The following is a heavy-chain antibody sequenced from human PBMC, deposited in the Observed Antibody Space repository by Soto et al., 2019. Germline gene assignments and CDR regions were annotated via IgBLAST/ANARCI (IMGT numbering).Heavy chain of an antibody. V-gene: IGHV3-13*01. J-gene: IGHJ6*02. CDR2: IGTAGDT. D-gene: IGHD2-2*01. Sequence: PGGSLRLSCAASGFTFSSYDMHWVRQATGKGLEWVSAIGTAGDTYYPGSVKGRFTISRENAKNSVYLQMNSLRAEDTAVYYCARSYCISQTCNPYHYALDVWGQGTTVTVSS. CDR3: ARSYCISQTCNPYHYALDV. CDR1: GFTFSSYD.